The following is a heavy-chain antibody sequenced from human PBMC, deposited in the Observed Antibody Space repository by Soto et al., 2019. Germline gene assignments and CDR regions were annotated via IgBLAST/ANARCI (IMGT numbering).Heavy chain of an antibody. CDR3: AKCSGYSSSWYRGYFDY. CDR2: IWYDGSNK. J-gene: IGHJ4*02. Sequence: QVQLVESGGGVVQPGRSLRLSCAASRFTFSSYGMHWVRQAPGKGLEWVAVIWYDGSNKYYADSVKGRFTISRDNSKNTLYLQMNSLRAEDTAVYHCAKCSGYSSSWYRGYFDYWGKGTLVTVSS. D-gene: IGHD6-13*01. V-gene: IGHV3-33*06. CDR1: RFTFSSYG.